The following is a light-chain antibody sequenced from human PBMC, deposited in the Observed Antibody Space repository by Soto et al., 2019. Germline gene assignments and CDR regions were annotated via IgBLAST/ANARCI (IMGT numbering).Light chain of an antibody. V-gene: IGKV3-15*01. CDR1: QRISRN. CDR3: HQYNSWPPWT. J-gene: IGKJ1*01. Sequence: EIVMTQSPATLSVSPGESATLSCRASQRISRNLAWYQQKPGQAPRLLIYDASTRATAIPARFSGSGSETEFTLTISSLQSEDSAVYYCHQYNSWPPWTFGQGTKVEIK. CDR2: DAS.